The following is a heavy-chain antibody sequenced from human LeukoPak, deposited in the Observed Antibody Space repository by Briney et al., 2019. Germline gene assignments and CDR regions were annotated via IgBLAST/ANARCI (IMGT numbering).Heavy chain of an antibody. J-gene: IGHJ3*02. Sequence: GGSLRLSCAASGFTFDDYGMSWVRQAPGKGLKWVSAINWNGGSTGYADSVKGRFTISRDNAKNSLYLQMNSLRAEDTALYYCARDRHDYGDRDAFDIWGQGTMVTVSS. D-gene: IGHD4-17*01. CDR3: ARDRHDYGDRDAFDI. V-gene: IGHV3-20*04. CDR2: INWNGGST. CDR1: GFTFDDYG.